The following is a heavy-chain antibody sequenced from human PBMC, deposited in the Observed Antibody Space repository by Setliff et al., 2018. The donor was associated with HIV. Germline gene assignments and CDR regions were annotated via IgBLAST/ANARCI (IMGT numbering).Heavy chain of an antibody. J-gene: IGHJ4*02. CDR1: GGIISSDSFF. CDR2: ISATGST. D-gene: IGHD1-1*01. CDR3: ARAREGWKPFAFDY. V-gene: IGHV4-61*09. Sequence: PSETLSLTCTVSGGIISSDSFFWSWIRQPAGKGLEWIGHISATGSTNYNPSLKSRATMSLDTSKNQFSLNLNSVTAADAAVYFCARAREGWKPFAFDYWGQGTLVTVSS.